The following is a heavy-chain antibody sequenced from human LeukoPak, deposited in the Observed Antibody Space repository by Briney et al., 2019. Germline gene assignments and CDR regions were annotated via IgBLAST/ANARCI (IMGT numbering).Heavy chain of an antibody. CDR3: AMVVAATNYFDY. D-gene: IGHD2-15*01. Sequence: ASVKVSCKASGYTFTSYAMHWVRQAPGQRLEWMGWINVGNGNTKYSQKFQGRVTITRDTSASTAYMELSSLRSEDTAVYYCAMVVAATNYFDYWGQGTLVTVSS. V-gene: IGHV1-3*01. J-gene: IGHJ4*02. CDR2: INVGNGNT. CDR1: GYTFTSYA.